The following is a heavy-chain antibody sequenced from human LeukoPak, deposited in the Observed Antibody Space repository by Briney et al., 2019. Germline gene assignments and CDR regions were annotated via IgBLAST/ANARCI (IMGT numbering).Heavy chain of an antibody. CDR2: ISSSSYI. J-gene: IGHJ4*02. V-gene: IGHV3-21*01. CDR1: GFTFSSYS. CDR3: ASGGHVDY. D-gene: IGHD3-16*01. Sequence: PGGSLRLSCAASGFTFSSYSMNWVRQAPGKGLEWVSSISSSSYIYYADSVKGRFTISRDNAKNSLYLQMSNLRADDTAVYYCASGGHVDYWGQGTLVTVSS.